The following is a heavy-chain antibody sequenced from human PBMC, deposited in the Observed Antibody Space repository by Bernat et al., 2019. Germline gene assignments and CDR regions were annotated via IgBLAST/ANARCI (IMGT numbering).Heavy chain of an antibody. CDR3: ARARSSSWYEWETTDAFDI. Sequence: EVQLVESGGGLVKPGGSLRLSCAASGFTFSSYSMNWVRQAPGKGLEWVSSISSSSSYIYYADSVKGRFTISRDNAKNSLYLQMNSLRAEDTAVYYCARARSSSWYEWETTDAFDIWGQGTMVTVSS. CDR2: ISSSSSYI. V-gene: IGHV3-21*01. CDR1: GFTFSSYS. D-gene: IGHD6-13*01. J-gene: IGHJ3*02.